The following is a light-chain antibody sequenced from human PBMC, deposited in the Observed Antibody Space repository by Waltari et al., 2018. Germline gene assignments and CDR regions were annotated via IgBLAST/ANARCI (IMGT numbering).Light chain of an antibody. J-gene: IGKJ3*01. CDR3: QQFFT. V-gene: IGKV1-13*02. Sequence: AIQLTQSPSSLSAYVGDRVTITCRASQGISRGLAWYQQKPGKAPTLLIYDASSLQTGVPSRFSGRASGTDFTLTINSLQPEDFATYFCQQFFTFGPGTKLDIK. CDR2: DAS. CDR1: QGISRG.